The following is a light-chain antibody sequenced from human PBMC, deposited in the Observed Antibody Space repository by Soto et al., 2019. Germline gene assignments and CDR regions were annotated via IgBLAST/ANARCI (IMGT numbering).Light chain of an antibody. V-gene: IGKV1-39*01. Sequence: DIQITQSPSSLSASVGDRVAITCLASQIISSYLNWYQQKPVKAPKLLIYAASSLQSGVPSRFSCRGTGTEFTLTISSLQPEDFATYYCQQSYSTLYTFGQGTKVDIK. CDR1: QIISSY. CDR3: QQSYSTLYT. J-gene: IGKJ2*01. CDR2: AAS.